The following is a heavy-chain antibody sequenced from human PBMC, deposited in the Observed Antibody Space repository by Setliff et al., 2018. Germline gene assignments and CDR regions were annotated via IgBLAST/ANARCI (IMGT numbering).Heavy chain of an antibody. D-gene: IGHD6-6*01. CDR2: INAGNGNT. Sequence: ASVKVSCKASGYTFTSYYMHWVRQAPGQRLEWMGWINAGNGNTKYSQKFQGRVTITRDTSANTAYMELSSLRSEDTAVYYCARDFPPLYSSSFSDAFDIWGQGTMVTVSS. CDR1: GYTFTSYY. J-gene: IGHJ3*02. CDR3: ARDFPPLYSSSFSDAFDI. V-gene: IGHV1-3*01.